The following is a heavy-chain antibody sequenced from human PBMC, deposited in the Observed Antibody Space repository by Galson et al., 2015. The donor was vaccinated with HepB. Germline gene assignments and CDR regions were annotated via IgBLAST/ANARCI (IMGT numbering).Heavy chain of an antibody. J-gene: IGHJ4*02. V-gene: IGHV1-2*02. CDR3: ARALGSSGYYYGY. Sequence: SCKASGYTFTGYYMHWVRQAPGQGLEWMGWINPNSGGTNYAQKFQGRVTMTRDTSISTAYMELSRLRSDDTAVYYCARALGSSGYYYGYWGQGTLVTVSS. CDR1: GYTFTGYY. D-gene: IGHD3-22*01. CDR2: INPNSGGT.